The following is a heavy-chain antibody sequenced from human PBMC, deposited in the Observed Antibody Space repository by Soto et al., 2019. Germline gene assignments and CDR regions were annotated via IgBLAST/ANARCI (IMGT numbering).Heavy chain of an antibody. D-gene: IGHD3-16*02. CDR3: ARMITFGGVIVLDY. V-gene: IGHV1-69*02. CDR2: IIPILGIA. J-gene: IGHJ4*02. CDR1: GGTFSSYT. Sequence: QVQLVHSGAEVKKPGSSVKVSCKASGGTFSSYTISWVRQAPGQGLEWMGRIIPILGIANYAQKFQGRVTITADKSTSTAYMELSSLRSEDTAVYYCARMITFGGVIVLDYWGQGTLVTVSS.